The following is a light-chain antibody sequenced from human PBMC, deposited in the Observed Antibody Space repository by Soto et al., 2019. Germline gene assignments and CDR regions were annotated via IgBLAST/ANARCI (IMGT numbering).Light chain of an antibody. J-gene: IGKJ1*01. CDR1: QSIGGNF. CDR3: QQYGGSPRT. Sequence: EIVLTQSPGTLSLSPGEGATLSCRAGQSIGGNFLAWYQQRRGQAPRLLIHGASNRATGIPDRFSGSGSGTDFTLTITRLEPEDFAVYYCQQYGGSPRTFGQGTKVDI. V-gene: IGKV3-20*01. CDR2: GAS.